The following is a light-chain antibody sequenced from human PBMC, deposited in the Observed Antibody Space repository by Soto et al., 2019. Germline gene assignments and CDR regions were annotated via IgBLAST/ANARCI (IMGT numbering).Light chain of an antibody. CDR1: QSISSY. CDR2: AAS. V-gene: IGKV1-39*01. Sequence: DIQMTHSPSSLSASVGDRVTITFRASQSISSYLNWYQQKPGKAPKLLIYAASSLQSGVPSRFSGSGSGTDFTLTISRPEPEDFAVYYCQQYGSSPITFGQGTRLEIK. J-gene: IGKJ5*01. CDR3: QQYGSSPIT.